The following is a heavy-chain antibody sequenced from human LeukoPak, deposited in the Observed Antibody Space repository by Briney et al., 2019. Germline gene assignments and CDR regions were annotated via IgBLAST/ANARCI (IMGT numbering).Heavy chain of an antibody. CDR1: GGSISSSSYY. CDR3: ARYWSPDYFDY. Sequence: SETLSLTCTVSGGSISSSSYYWGWIRQPPGKGLEWIGSIFYSGSTYYNPSLKSRVTISVDTSKNQFSLKLSSVTAADTAVYYCARYWSPDYFDYWGQGTLVTVSS. J-gene: IGHJ4*02. D-gene: IGHD2-15*01. V-gene: IGHV4-39*01. CDR2: IFYSGST.